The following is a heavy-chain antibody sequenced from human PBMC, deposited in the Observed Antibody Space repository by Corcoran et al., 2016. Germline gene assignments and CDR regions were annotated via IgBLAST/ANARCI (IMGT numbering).Heavy chain of an antibody. CDR3: ARGPFDY. J-gene: IGHJ4*02. Sequence: EVQLVESGGGLIQPGGSPRLSCAASGFTVSSNYMSWVRQAPGKGLVWVSVIYSGGSTYYADSVKGRFTISRDNSKNTLYLQMNSLRAEDTAVYYCARGPFDYWGQGTLVTVSS. CDR2: IYSGGST. CDR1: GFTVSSNY. V-gene: IGHV3-53*01.